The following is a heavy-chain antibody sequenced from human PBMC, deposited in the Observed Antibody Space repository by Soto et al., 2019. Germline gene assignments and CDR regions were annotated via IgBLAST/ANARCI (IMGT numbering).Heavy chain of an antibody. Sequence: GGSLRLSCAASGFTFSSYAMSWVRQAPGKGLEWVSAISGSGGSTYYADSVKGRFTISRDNSKNTLYLQMNSLRAEDTAVYYCGGYSGYDYLFGYFDYWGQGTLVTVSS. CDR1: GFTFSSYA. J-gene: IGHJ4*02. CDR3: GGYSGYDYLFGYFDY. V-gene: IGHV3-23*01. D-gene: IGHD5-12*01. CDR2: ISGSGGST.